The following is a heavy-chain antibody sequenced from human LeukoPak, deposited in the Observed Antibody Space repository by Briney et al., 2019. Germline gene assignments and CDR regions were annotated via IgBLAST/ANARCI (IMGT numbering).Heavy chain of an antibody. D-gene: IGHD3-10*01. V-gene: IGHV4-39*07. CDR2: IYYSGSS. Sequence: PSETLSLTCNVSGGSMASTSYYWAWIRLPPGKGRVWIGSIYYSGSSYYNPSLKSRVTISVDTSKNQFSLKLSSVTAADTAVYFCARVSYQWFGDLDNWFDPWGQGTLVTVSS. CDR3: ARVSYQWFGDLDNWFDP. J-gene: IGHJ5*02. CDR1: GGSMASTSYY.